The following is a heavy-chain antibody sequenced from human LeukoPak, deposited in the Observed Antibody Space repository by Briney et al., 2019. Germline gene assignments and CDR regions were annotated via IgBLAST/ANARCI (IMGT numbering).Heavy chain of an antibody. V-gene: IGHV4-34*01. J-gene: IGHJ4*02. CDR2: INHSGST. D-gene: IGHD5/OR15-5a*01. CDR3: ARGPVSFDY. CDR1: GGSFSGYY. Sequence: SETLSLTCAVYGGSFSGYYWSWIRQPPGKGLEWIGEINHSGSTNYNPSLKSRVTISVDTSKNQFSLKLSSVTAADTAVYYCARGPVSFDYWGQGTLVTVSS.